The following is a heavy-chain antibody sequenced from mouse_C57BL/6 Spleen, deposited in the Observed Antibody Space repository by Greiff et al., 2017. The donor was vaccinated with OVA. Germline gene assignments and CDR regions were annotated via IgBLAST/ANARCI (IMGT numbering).Heavy chain of an antibody. CDR3: ARWDYGCDCYDMDY. Sequence: QVQLQQPGTELVKPGASVKLSCKASGYTFTRYWMHWVKQRPGQGLEWIGKINPSNGGTNYNEKFKSKATLTVDKSSSTAYMQLSSLTSEDSAVYYCARWDYGCDCYDMDYWGQGTTVTVSS. D-gene: IGHD2-2*01. CDR2: INPSNGGT. CDR1: GYTFTRYW. J-gene: IGHJ4*01. V-gene: IGHV1-53*01.